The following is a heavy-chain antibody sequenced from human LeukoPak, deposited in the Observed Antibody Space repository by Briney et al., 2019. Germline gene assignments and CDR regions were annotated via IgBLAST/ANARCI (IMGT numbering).Heavy chain of an antibody. V-gene: IGHV3-7*01. CDR3: ARGWQLWFGYFDY. CDR1: GFTFSSYW. CDR2: IKQDGSEK. J-gene: IGHJ4*02. D-gene: IGHD5-18*01. Sequence: GGSLRLSRAASGFTFSSYWMSWVRQAPGKGLEWVANIKQDGSEKYYVDSVKGRFTISRDNAKNSLYLQMNSLRTEDTAVYYCARGWQLWFGYFDYWGQGTLVTVSS.